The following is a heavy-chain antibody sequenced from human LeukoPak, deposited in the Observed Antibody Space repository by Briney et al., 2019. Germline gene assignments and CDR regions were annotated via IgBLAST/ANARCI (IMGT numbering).Heavy chain of an antibody. V-gene: IGHV3-21*01. Sequence: GGSLRLSCAASGFAFNTYTLNWVRQAPGKGLEWVACISSSGSYTYYANSVKGRFTISRDNAKNSLYLQMNSLGAEDTAVYYCAELGITMIGGVWGKGTTVTISS. CDR2: ISSSGSYT. J-gene: IGHJ6*04. D-gene: IGHD3-10*02. CDR1: GFAFNTYT. CDR3: AELGITMIGGV.